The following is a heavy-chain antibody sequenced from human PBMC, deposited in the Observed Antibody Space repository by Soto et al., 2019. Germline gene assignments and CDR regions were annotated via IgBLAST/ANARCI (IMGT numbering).Heavy chain of an antibody. CDR3: ARDILFDY. CDR1: GYTFTDYY. V-gene: IGHV1-2*04. D-gene: IGHD2-15*01. J-gene: IGHJ4*02. CDR2: INPNNGGT. Sequence: ASVKVSCKASGYTFTDYYMHWVLQAPGQGLEWMGWINPNNGGTSYAQKFEGWVTMTRDTSISTAYMEVRRLRSEDTAVYYCARDILFDYWGQGTLVTVSS.